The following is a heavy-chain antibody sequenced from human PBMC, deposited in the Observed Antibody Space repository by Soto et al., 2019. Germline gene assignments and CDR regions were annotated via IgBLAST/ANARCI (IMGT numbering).Heavy chain of an antibody. D-gene: IGHD3-3*01. CDR2: ISDTGSNP. J-gene: IGHJ5*02. V-gene: IGHV3-23*01. Sequence: VLLLESGGGLVQPGASLRLSCEASGLTFRSYALSWVRQAPGKGLEWVSGISDTGSNPYYADSVKGRFTMSRDNSKNTLSLQMKSLRADDTAMYYCAKAGGRVVDAYDTWGQGTLVIVSS. CDR1: GLTFRSYA. CDR3: AKAGGRVVDAYDT.